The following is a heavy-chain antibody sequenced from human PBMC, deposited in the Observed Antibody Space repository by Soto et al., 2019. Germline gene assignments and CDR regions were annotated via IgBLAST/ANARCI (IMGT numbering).Heavy chain of an antibody. V-gene: IGHV1-69*02. CDR3: ARGNGITGVYYFGMDV. CDR2: IIPVLGIT. J-gene: IGHJ6*02. Sequence: QVQLVQSGAEVKKPGSSVKVSCKASGGTFSSYTINWVRQAPGQGLEWMGRIIPVLGITNYPQRFKGRLTTTEDKSTSTAYMELSSLRSEDTAVFYCARGNGITGVYYFGMDVWGRGTTVTVSS. CDR1: GGTFSSYT. D-gene: IGHD1-20*01.